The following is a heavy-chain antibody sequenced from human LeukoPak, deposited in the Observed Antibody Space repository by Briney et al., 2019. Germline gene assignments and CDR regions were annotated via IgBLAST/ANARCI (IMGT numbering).Heavy chain of an antibody. CDR2: MNPNSGNT. V-gene: IGHV1-8*03. CDR1: GYTFTSYD. CDR3: ARDLSYYGSGSYPDY. D-gene: IGHD3-10*01. J-gene: IGHJ4*02. Sequence: ASVKVSCKASGYTFTSYDINWVRKATGQGLEWMGWMNPNSGNTGYAQKFQGRVTITRNTSISTAYMELSSLRSEDTAVYYCARDLSYYGSGSYPDYWGQGTLVTVSS.